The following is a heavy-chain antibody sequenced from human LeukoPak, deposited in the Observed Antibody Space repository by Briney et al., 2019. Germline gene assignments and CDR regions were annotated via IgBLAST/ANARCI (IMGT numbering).Heavy chain of an antibody. V-gene: IGHV3-21*01. Sequence: GGSLRLSCAASGFTFSSYSMNWVRQAPGKGLEWVSSISSSSSYIYYADSVKGRFTISRDNAKDSLYLQMNSLGAEDTAVYYCARDLNNWNDGRRFDYWGQGTLVTVSS. CDR1: GFTFSSYS. J-gene: IGHJ4*02. CDR3: ARDLNNWNDGRRFDY. D-gene: IGHD1-1*01. CDR2: ISSSSSYI.